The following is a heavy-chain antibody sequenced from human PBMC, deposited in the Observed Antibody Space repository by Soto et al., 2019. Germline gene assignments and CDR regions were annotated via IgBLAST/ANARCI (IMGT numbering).Heavy chain of an antibody. CDR2: MSPNSGDT. CDR3: ARGVDAGLDY. J-gene: IGHJ4*02. Sequence: QVQLVQSGAEVKKPGASVKVSCKASGHTFTTYDINWVRQATGQGPEWMGWMSPNSGDTGYAQNFQDRVIMTRDTSISTAYMELSSLTSEDTAVYYCARGVDAGLDYWGQGALVTVSS. V-gene: IGHV1-8*01. D-gene: IGHD6-13*01. CDR1: GHTFTTYD.